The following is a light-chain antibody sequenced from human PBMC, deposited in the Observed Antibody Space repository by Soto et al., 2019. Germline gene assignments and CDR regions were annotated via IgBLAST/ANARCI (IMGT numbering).Light chain of an antibody. CDR1: QSINSY. CDR2: AAS. J-gene: IGKJ4*01. V-gene: IGKV1-39*01. Sequence: DIQMTQSPSSLSASVGERVTITCRASQSINSYLNWYQQKPGKAPNLLIYAASSLQSGVPSRFSGSGSGTDFTLTINSLQPEDFATYYCQQSYSAPLAFGGVTRVEIK. CDR3: QQSYSAPLA.